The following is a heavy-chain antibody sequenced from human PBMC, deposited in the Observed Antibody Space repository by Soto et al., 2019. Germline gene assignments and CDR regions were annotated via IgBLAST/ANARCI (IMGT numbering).Heavy chain of an antibody. CDR1: GFPFDDYV. V-gene: IGHV3-9*01. CDR3: AKDKNCSGGRCYSSFDY. Sequence: EVQLVESGGGLVQPGRSLRLSCAASGFPFDDYVMHWVRQAPGKGLEWVSGISWNSGSIAYADSVKGRFTISRDNAKKSLFLQMNSLGDEDTALYYCAKDKNCSGGRCYSSFDYWGQGTLVTVSS. CDR2: ISWNSGSI. J-gene: IGHJ4*02. D-gene: IGHD2-15*01.